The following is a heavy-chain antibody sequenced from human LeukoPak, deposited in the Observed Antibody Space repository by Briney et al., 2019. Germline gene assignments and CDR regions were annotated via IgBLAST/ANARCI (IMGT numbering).Heavy chain of an antibody. Sequence: SQTLSLTCTVSGGSISSGGYYWSWIRQHPGKGLEWIGYIYYSGSTYYNPSLKSRVTISVDTSKNQFSLKLSSVTAADTAVYYCVRGAAAVGFDYWGQGTLVIVSS. CDR3: VRGAAAVGFDY. CDR2: IYYSGST. J-gene: IGHJ4*02. CDR1: GGSISSGGYY. D-gene: IGHD6-13*01. V-gene: IGHV4-31*03.